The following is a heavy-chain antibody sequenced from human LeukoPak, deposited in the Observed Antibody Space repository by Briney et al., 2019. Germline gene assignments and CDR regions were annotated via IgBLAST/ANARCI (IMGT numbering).Heavy chain of an antibody. D-gene: IGHD3-22*01. CDR2: IYYSGST. CDR1: GGSLSSSSYY. CDR3: ARGFWDSSGYYYANWFDP. V-gene: IGHV4-39*06. J-gene: IGHJ5*02. Sequence: PSETLSLTCTVSGGSLSSSSYYWGWIRQPPGKGLEWTGSIYYSGSTYYNPSLKSRVTISVDTSKNQFPLKLSSVTAADTAVYYCARGFWDSSGYYYANWFDPWGQGTLVTVSS.